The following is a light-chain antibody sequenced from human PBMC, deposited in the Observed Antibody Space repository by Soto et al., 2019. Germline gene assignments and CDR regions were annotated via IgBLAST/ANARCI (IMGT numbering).Light chain of an antibody. V-gene: IGKV3-15*01. CDR3: QQYENWPRT. Sequence: EIVMTQSPATLSVSPGERATLSCRASQSVGSYLAWYQQKPGQAPRLLVYLASTRATGIPARFSGSGSGTEFTLTNSSLQSEDFAVYYCQQYENWPRTFGQGTKVEIK. J-gene: IGKJ1*01. CDR2: LAS. CDR1: QSVGSY.